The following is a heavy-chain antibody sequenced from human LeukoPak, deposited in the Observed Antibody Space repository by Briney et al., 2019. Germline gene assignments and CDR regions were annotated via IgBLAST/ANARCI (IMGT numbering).Heavy chain of an antibody. V-gene: IGHV3-30-3*01. CDR2: ITNDGSNK. CDR3: AKDGRTYGPFGY. J-gene: IGHJ4*02. CDR1: GFAFSSYA. D-gene: IGHD3-10*01. Sequence: GRSLRLSCAASGFAFSSYAMHWVRQAPGTGLEWVTLITNDGSNKYYTDSVKGRFTISRDNTKNTVYLQMNSLRAEDTAVYYCAKDGRTYGPFGYWGQGTLVTVSS.